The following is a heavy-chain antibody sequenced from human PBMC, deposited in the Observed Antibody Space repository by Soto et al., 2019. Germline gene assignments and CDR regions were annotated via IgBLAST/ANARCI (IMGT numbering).Heavy chain of an antibody. CDR2: ISYDGSNK. CDR3: ARPGDNAASFFFDY. CDR1: GFTFSSYA. V-gene: IGHV3-30-3*01. J-gene: IGHJ4*02. D-gene: IGHD3-16*01. Sequence: GGSLRLSCAASGFTFSSYAMHWVRQAPGKGLEWVAVISYDGSNKYYADSVKGRFTISRDNSKNTLYLQMNSLRAEDTAVYYCARPGDNAASFFFDYWGQGTLVTVSS.